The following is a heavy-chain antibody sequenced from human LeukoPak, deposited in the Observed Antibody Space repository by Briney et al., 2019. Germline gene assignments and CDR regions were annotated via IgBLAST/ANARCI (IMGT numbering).Heavy chain of an antibody. CDR2: IYYSGST. CDR1: GGSISSSSYY. CDR3: ARVFIGEEGNGYYFDY. J-gene: IGHJ4*02. Sequence: PSETLSLTCTVSGGSISSSSYYWGWIRQPPGKGLEWIGSIYYSGSTNYNPSLKSRVTISVDTSKNQFSLKLSSVTAADTAVYYCARVFIGEEGNGYYFDYWGQGTLVTVSS. D-gene: IGHD3-10*01. V-gene: IGHV4-39*07.